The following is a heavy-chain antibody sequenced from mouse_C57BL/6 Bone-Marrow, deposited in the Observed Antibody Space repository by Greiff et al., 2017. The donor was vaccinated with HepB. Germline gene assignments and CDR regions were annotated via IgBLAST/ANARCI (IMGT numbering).Heavy chain of an antibody. CDR1: GFSLTSYG. CDR2: IWGDGST. D-gene: IGHD2-1*01. J-gene: IGHJ3*01. V-gene: IGHV2-3*01. CDR3: AKPEGNYFAWFAY. Sequence: QVQLKESGPGLVAPSQSLSITCTVSGFSLTSYGVSWVRQPPGKGLEWLGVIWGDGSTNYHSALISRLSISKDNSKSQVFLKLNSLQTDDTATYYCAKPEGNYFAWFAYWGQGTLVTVSA.